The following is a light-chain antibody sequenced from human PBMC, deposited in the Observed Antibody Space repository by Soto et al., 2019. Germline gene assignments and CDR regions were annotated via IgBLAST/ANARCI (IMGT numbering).Light chain of an antibody. J-gene: IGKJ3*01. CDR2: EVS. Sequence: KPGQSPQVLIYEVSNRFSGVPERFSGSGSGTDFTLTISNLQPEDFATYYCQQGVSTLPITVGPGTKVDIK. V-gene: IGKV1-39*01. CDR3: QQGVSTLPIT.